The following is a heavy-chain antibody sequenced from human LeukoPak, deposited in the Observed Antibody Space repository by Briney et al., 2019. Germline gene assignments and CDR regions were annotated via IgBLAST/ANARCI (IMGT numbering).Heavy chain of an antibody. Sequence: PSETLSLTCTVSGGSISSYYWSWIRQPPGKGLEWIGYIYYSGSTNYNPSLKSRVTISVDTSKNQFSLKLSSVTAADTAVYYCARGGEDIVVVPAGIPYYFDYWGQGTLVTVSS. CDR1: GGSISSYY. D-gene: IGHD2-2*01. V-gene: IGHV4-59*01. CDR3: ARGGEDIVVVPAGIPYYFDY. CDR2: IYYSGST. J-gene: IGHJ4*02.